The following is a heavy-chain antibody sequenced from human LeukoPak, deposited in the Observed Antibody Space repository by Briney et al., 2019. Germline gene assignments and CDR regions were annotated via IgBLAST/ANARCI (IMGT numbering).Heavy chain of an antibody. D-gene: IGHD2-2*01. J-gene: IGHJ4*02. CDR3: PRLGGIVVVPAAMFDY. V-gene: IGHV3-21*01. CDR2: ISSSSSYI. Sequence: GGSLRLSCAASGFTFSSYSMNWVRQAPGKGLEGVSSISSSSSYIYYADSVRGRFTISRDNAKNSLYLQMNSLRAEDTAVYYCPRLGGIVVVPAAMFDYWGQGTLVTVSS. CDR1: GFTFSSYS.